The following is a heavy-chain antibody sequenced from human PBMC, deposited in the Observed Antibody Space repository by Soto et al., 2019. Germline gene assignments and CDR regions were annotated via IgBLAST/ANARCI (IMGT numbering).Heavy chain of an antibody. J-gene: IGHJ4*02. Sequence: QITLKESGPTLVKPTQTLTLTCTFSGFSLSTSGVGVGWIRQPPGKALEWLALIYWDDDKRYSPSLKSRLTITKDTSKTQVVLTMTNMDPVDTATYYCAHSIVATTGGYFDYWGQGTLVTVSS. CDR3: AHSIVATTGGYFDY. CDR1: GFSLSTSGVG. V-gene: IGHV2-5*02. D-gene: IGHD5-12*01. CDR2: IYWDDDK.